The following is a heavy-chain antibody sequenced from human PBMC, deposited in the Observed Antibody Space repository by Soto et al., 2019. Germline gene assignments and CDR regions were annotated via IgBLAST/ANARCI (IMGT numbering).Heavy chain of an antibody. CDR3: TRKVVAPSYYGMDV. CDR1: GFTFSASA. D-gene: IGHD2-15*01. CDR2: ISIKANGYAT. J-gene: IGHJ6*02. Sequence: SLRLSCAASGFTFSASAMHWVRQASGKGLELVGRISIKANGYATTYAASVKGRFAISRDDSKNMAYLQVNSLKTEDTGVYYCTRKVVAPSYYGMDVWGQGTTVTVSS. V-gene: IGHV3-73*01.